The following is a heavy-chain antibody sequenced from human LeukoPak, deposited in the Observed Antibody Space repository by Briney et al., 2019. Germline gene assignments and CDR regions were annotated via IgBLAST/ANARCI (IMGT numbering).Heavy chain of an antibody. CDR1: GYTFTSFG. CDR2: IGAYNGNT. V-gene: IGHV1-18*01. CDR3: AREKNYGMDV. J-gene: IGHJ6*04. D-gene: IGHD2/OR15-2a*01. Sequence: ASVKVSCKASGYTFTSFGISWVRQAPGQGLEWTGWIGAYNGNTNYAQKFQGRVTMTTDTSTSTAYMELRSLRSDDTAVYYCAREKNYGMDVWGKGTTVAVSS.